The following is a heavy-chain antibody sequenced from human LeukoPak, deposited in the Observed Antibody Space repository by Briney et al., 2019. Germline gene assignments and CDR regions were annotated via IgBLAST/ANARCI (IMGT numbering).Heavy chain of an antibody. CDR1: GFTFSNYD. CDR2: IGTAGDT. J-gene: IGHJ3*02. V-gene: IGHV3-13*01. D-gene: IGHD3-9*01. Sequence: GGSLRLSCAASGFTFSNYDMHWVRHATGKGLEWVSAIGTAGDTYYPGSVKGRFTISRENANNSLYLQMKSLRTGDTAVYYCARGPYRNYDTLTGYHDAFDIWGQGTTVTVSS. CDR3: ARGPYRNYDTLTGYHDAFDI.